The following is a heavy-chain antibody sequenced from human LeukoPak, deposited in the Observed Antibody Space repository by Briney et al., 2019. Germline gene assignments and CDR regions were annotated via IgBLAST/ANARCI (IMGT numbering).Heavy chain of an antibody. CDR1: GYTFTSYD. V-gene: IGHV1-8*03. D-gene: IGHD4-17*01. J-gene: IGHJ6*03. CDR3: ARFAGDYVSNHMDV. Sequence: ASVKVSCKASGYTFTSYDINWVRQATGQGLEWMGWMNPNSGNTGYAQKFQGRVTITRNTSISTAYMELSSLRSEDTAVYYCARFAGDYVSNHMDVWGKGTTVTVSS. CDR2: MNPNSGNT.